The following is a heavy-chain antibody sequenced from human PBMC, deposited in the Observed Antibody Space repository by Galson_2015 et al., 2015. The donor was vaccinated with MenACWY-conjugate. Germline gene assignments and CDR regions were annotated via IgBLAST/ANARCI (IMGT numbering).Heavy chain of an antibody. J-gene: IGHJ3*02. CDR3: AKGFYRGPVGNAFDI. D-gene: IGHD6-13*01. CDR1: GFTFSNYA. V-gene: IGHV3-23*01. CDR2: ISDSGDTT. Sequence: SLRLCCAASGFTFSNYAMSWGRQAPGKGLEWVSTISDSGDTTYFADSVRGRFTVSRDNSKNTLYLQINSLRAEDTAVFYCAKGFYRGPVGNAFDIWGQGTMVTVSS.